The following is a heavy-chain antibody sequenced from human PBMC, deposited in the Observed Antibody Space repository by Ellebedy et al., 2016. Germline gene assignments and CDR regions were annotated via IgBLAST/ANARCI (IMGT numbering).Heavy chain of an antibody. D-gene: IGHD3-3*01. CDR3: ARGKIPLRFLEWSYERGYLDY. Sequence: GSLRLXCAVYGGSFSGYYWSSIRQPPGKGLAWIGEINHSGSTNYNPSLKSRVTISVDTSKNQFSLKLSSVTAADTAVYYCARGKIPLRFLEWSYERGYLDYWGQGTLVTVSS. J-gene: IGHJ4*02. CDR1: GGSFSGYY. CDR2: INHSGST. V-gene: IGHV4-34*01.